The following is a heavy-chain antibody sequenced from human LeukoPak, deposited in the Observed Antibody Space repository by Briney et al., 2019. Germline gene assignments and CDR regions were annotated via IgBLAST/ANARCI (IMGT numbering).Heavy chain of an antibody. J-gene: IGHJ4*02. CDR2: IYTSGST. V-gene: IGHV4-4*07. D-gene: IGHD2-15*01. CDR3: ARDWRYCSGGSCSYYFDY. CDR1: GVSISSYY. Sequence: SETLSLTRTVSGVSISSYYWSWIRQPAGKGLEWIGRIYTSGSTNYNPSLNSRVTISVDKSKDHLSLNLSSVTVADTAVYYCARDWRYCSGGSCSYYFDYWGQGALVTVSS.